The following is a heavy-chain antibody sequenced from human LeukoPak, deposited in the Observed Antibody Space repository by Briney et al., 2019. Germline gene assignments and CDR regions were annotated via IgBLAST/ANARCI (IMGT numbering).Heavy chain of an antibody. Sequence: SVKVSCKASGGTFSSYAISWVRQAPGQGLEWMGRIIPILGIANYAQKSQGRVTITADKSTSTAYMELSSLRSEDTAVYYCARELYYYDSSGYYFDYWGQGTLVTVSS. D-gene: IGHD3-22*01. V-gene: IGHV1-69*04. CDR3: ARELYYYDSSGYYFDY. J-gene: IGHJ4*02. CDR2: IIPILGIA. CDR1: GGTFSSYA.